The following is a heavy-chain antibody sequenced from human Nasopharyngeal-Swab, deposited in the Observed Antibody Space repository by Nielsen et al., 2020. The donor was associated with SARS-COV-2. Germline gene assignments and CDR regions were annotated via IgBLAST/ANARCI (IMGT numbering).Heavy chain of an antibody. CDR1: GFTFSYYA. V-gene: IGHV3-48*03. J-gene: IGHJ5*02. Sequence: GGSLRLSCADTGFTFSYYAMNWVRQAPGKGLEWVSYISSSGSTIYYADSVKGRFTISRDNAKNSLYLQMNSLRAEDTAVYYCARKGLYDSSGYPFDPWGQGTLVTVSS. CDR2: ISSSGSTI. D-gene: IGHD3-22*01. CDR3: ARKGLYDSSGYPFDP.